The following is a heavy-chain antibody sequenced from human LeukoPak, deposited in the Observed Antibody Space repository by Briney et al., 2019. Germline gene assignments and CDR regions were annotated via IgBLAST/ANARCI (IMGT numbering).Heavy chain of an antibody. CDR2: IKSKTDGGTT. Sequence: PGGSLRLSCAASGFTFSNAWMSWVRQAPGKGLEWVGRIKSKTDGGTTDYAAPVKGRFTISRDDSKNTLYLQMNSLKTEDTAVYYCTISSGWFYYFDYWGQGTLVTVSS. V-gene: IGHV3-15*01. CDR1: GFTFSNAW. J-gene: IGHJ4*02. CDR3: TISSGWFYYFDY. D-gene: IGHD6-19*01.